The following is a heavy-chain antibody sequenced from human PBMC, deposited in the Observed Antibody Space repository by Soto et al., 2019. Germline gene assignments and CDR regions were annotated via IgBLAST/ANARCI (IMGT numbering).Heavy chain of an antibody. CDR3: AREGGITIFGVVIQNNWFDH. V-gene: IGHV1-46*01. CDR1: GYTFTSYC. J-gene: IGHJ5*02. CDR2: INPSGGST. D-gene: IGHD3-3*01. Sequence: GASVKVSCKESGYTFTSYCMHWVRQAPGQGLEWMGIINPSGGSTSYAQKFQARVTMTRDTSTSTVYMELSSLRSEDTAVYYCAREGGITIFGVVIQNNWFDHWGQGTLVTVS.